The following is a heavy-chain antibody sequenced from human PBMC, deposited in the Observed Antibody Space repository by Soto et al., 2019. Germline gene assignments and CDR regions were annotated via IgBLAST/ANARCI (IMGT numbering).Heavy chain of an antibody. Sequence: SETLSLTCTVSGGSVSSGSYYWSWIRQPPGKGLEWIGYIYYSGSTNYNPSLKSRVTISVDTSKNQFSLKLSSVTAADTAVYYCARDRVATIPDTDLYYHYYGMDVWGQGTTVTVSS. CDR1: GGSVSSGSYY. CDR2: IYYSGST. D-gene: IGHD5-12*01. CDR3: ARDRVATIPDTDLYYHYYGMDV. V-gene: IGHV4-61*01. J-gene: IGHJ6*02.